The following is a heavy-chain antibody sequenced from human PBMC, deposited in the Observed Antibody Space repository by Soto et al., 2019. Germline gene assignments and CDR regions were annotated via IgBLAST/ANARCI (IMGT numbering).Heavy chain of an antibody. Sequence: EVQLLEXXXGLVQPGGSLRLSCAVSGFLVNNYDNSWVRQAPGKGLEWVSGISGVDDSTSYADSVKGRLTISRDNSKNTLFLQMNNLRAAYTAVYDCARRASGGTYFDYWGQGTLVTVSS. D-gene: IGHD1-26*01. CDR1: GFLVNNYD. V-gene: IGHV3-23*01. J-gene: IGHJ4*02. CDR2: ISGVDDST. CDR3: ARRASGGTYFDY.